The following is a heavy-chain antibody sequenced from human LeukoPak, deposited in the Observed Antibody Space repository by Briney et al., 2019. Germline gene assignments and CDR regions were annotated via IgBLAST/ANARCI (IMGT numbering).Heavy chain of an antibody. CDR2: ISAYNGNT. CDR3: ARDPTVVTPSYYFDY. D-gene: IGHD4-23*01. V-gene: IGHV1-18*01. Sequence: GASVKVSCKASGYTFTSYGISWVRQAPGQGLEWMGWISAYNGNTNYAQKLQGRVTMTTDTSTSTAYMELRSLRSDDTAVYYCARDPTVVTPSYYFDYWGQGTLVTVSS. J-gene: IGHJ4*02. CDR1: GYTFTSYG.